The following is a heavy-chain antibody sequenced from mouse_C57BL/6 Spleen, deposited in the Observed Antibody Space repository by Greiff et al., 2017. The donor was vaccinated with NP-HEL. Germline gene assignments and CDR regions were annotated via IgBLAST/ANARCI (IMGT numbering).Heavy chain of an antibody. CDR2: INYDGSST. CDR1: GFTFSDYY. CDR3: ARDTPYAMDY. V-gene: IGHV5-16*01. Sequence: EVQLQESEGGLVQPGSSMKLSCTASGFTFSDYYMAWVRQVPEKGLEWVANINYDGSSTYYLDSLKSRFIISRDNAKNILYLQMSSLKSEDTATYYCARDTPYAMDYWGQGTSVTVSS. J-gene: IGHJ4*01.